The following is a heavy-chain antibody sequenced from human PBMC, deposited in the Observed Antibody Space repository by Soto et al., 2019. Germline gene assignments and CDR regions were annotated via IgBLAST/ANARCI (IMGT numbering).Heavy chain of an antibody. CDR1: GGTFSIYA. CDR3: ARGKEWLVLARFDY. D-gene: IGHD6-19*01. Sequence: SVKVSCKASGGTFSIYAISWVRQAPGQGLEWMGGIIPIFGTANYAQKFQGRVTITADESTSTAYMELSSLRSEDTAVYYCARGKEWLVLARFDYWGQGTLVTVSS. CDR2: IIPIFGTA. J-gene: IGHJ4*02. V-gene: IGHV1-69*13.